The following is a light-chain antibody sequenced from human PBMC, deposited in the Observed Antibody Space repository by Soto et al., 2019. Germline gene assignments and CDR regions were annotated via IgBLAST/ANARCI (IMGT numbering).Light chain of an antibody. J-gene: IGLJ1*01. CDR3: SSDTSSSTLLNV. CDR2: DVS. Sequence: QSALTQPASVSGSPGQSITISCTGTSRDVGGYNYVSWYQQHPGKAPKLMIYDVSNRPSGVSNRFSGSKSGNTASLTISGLQAEDEADYYWSSDTSSSTLLNVFGTGTKVTVL. CDR1: SRDVGGYNY. V-gene: IGLV2-14*01.